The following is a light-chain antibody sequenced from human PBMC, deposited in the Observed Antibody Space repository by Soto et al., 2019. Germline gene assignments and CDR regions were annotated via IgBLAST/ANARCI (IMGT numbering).Light chain of an antibody. Sequence: EIVLTQSPGTLSLSPGERVTLSCRTTQSGFSSYLSWYQQKPGQAPRLLIYGASNRATGIPDRFSGSGSGTDFTLTISRLEPEDFAVYYCQQYGSSGTFGQGTRWIS. CDR3: QQYGSSGT. J-gene: IGKJ1*01. CDR1: QSGFSSY. V-gene: IGKV3-20*01. CDR2: GAS.